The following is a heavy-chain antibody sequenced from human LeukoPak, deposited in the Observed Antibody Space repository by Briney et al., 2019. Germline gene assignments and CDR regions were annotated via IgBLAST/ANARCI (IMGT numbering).Heavy chain of an antibody. CDR2: SNSDESST. J-gene: IGHJ3*02. V-gene: IGHV3-74*01. D-gene: IGHD3-22*01. Sequence: PGGSLRLSCAASGFTFSTYWMHWVRQAPGKGLVWVSRSNSDESSTAYADSVKGRFTISRDNAKNTLYLQMNSLRAGDTAVYYCARHGNYYDSSGYYFVAFDIWGQGTMVTVSS. CDR1: GFTFSTYW. CDR3: ARHGNYYDSSGYYFVAFDI.